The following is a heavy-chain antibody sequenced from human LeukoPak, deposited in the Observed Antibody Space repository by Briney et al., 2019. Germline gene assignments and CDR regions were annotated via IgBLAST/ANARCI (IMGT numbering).Heavy chain of an antibody. V-gene: IGHV3-23*01. Sequence: PGGSLRLSCEASGFTFGSFAMYWVRQAPRKGLDWIAGIFGSGGSPHYADSVKGRFTISRDNSKNTVYLQINSLRAEDTAVYYCGKTTAGYSSGQKPAWPVDYWGQGTLVTVSS. CDR2: IFGSGGSP. CDR1: GFTFGSFA. J-gene: IGHJ4*02. D-gene: IGHD5-18*01. CDR3: GKTTAGYSSGQKPAWPVDY.